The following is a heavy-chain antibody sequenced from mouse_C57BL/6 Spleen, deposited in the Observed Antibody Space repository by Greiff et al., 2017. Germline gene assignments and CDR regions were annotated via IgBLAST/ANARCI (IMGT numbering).Heavy chain of an antibody. CDR1: GFSLTSYA. CDR2: IWTGGGT. D-gene: IGHD2-3*01. CDR3: ARKGIYDGYPHYYAMDD. Sequence: QVQLQQSGPGLVAPSQSLSITCTVSGFSLTSYAISWVRQPPGKGLEWLGVIWTGGGTNYNSALKSRLSISKDNSKSQVFLKMNSLQTDDTARYYCARKGIYDGYPHYYAMDDWGQGTSVTVSS. J-gene: IGHJ4*01. V-gene: IGHV2-9-1*01.